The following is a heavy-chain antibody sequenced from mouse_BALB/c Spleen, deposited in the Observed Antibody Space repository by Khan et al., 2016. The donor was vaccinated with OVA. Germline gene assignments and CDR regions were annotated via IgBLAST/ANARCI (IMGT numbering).Heavy chain of an antibody. J-gene: IGHJ3*01. CDR2: IDPVNGNT. CDR1: GFNIKDYY. V-gene: IGHV14-1*02. Sequence: VQLKQSGAELVRPGALVKLSCKGSGFNIKDYYMHWVKQRPEQGLEWIGWIDPVNGNTIYDPKLQGKANITADTSSNTAYLQLSSLESEDTAVYYCARSGYSAWFAYWGQGTLVTVSA. D-gene: IGHD4-1*01. CDR3: ARSGYSAWFAY.